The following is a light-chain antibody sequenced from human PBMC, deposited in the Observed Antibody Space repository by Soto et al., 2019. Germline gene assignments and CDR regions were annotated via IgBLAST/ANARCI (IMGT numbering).Light chain of an antibody. CDR2: GAS. J-gene: IGKJ1*01. CDR1: QDISSY. V-gene: IGKV1-27*01. CDR3: QKHNSAPSWT. Sequence: DIQMTQSPSSLSASVGDRVTITCRATQDISSYLAWYQQRPGKVPKLLIYGASILQSGVPSRFRGSGSGTEFTLTISSMQPEDVATFYYQKHNSAPSWTFGQGTKVQIK.